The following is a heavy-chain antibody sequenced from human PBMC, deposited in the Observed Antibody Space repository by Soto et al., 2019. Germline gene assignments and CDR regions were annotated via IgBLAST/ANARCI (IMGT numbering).Heavy chain of an antibody. CDR1: GYTFTSYY. J-gene: IGHJ3*02. Sequence: ASVKVSCKASGYTFTSYYMHWVRQAPGQGLEWMGIINPSGGSTSYAQKFQGRVTMTRDTSTCTVYMELSSLRSEDTAVYYCARELIVATTREAFDIWGQGTMVTVS. CDR3: ARELIVATTREAFDI. V-gene: IGHV1-46*03. CDR2: INPSGGST. D-gene: IGHD5-12*01.